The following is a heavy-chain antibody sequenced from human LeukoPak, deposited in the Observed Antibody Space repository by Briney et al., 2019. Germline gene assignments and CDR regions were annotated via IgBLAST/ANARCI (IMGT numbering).Heavy chain of an antibody. CDR1: GFTFSSYA. CDR3: ARSAGIAAAVDY. D-gene: IGHD6-13*01. V-gene: IGHV3-23*01. J-gene: IGHJ4*02. CDR2: ISGSGGGT. Sequence: PGRSLRLSCAASGFTFSSYAMSWVRQAPGKGLEWVSVISGSGGGTYYADSVKGRFTISRDNSKNTLYLQMNSLRAEDTAVYYCARSAGIAAAVDYWGQGTLVTVSS.